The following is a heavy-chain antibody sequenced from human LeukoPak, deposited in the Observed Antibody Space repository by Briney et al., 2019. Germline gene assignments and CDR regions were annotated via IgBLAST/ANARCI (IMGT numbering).Heavy chain of an antibody. V-gene: IGHV4-34*01. CDR3: ARGPGAMVTYGWFDP. CDR2: INHSGST. CDR1: GGSFSGYY. Sequence: PSETLSLTCAVYGGSFSGYYWSWIRQPPGKGLEWIGEINHSGSTNYNPSLKSRVTISVDTSKNQFSLKLSSVTAADTAVYYCARGPGAMVTYGWFDPWGQGTLVTVSS. D-gene: IGHD5-18*01. J-gene: IGHJ5*02.